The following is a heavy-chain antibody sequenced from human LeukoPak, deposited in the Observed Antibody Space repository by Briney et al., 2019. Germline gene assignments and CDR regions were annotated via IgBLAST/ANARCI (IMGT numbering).Heavy chain of an antibody. J-gene: IGHJ4*02. CDR2: ISYDGSNK. Sequence: QAGGSLRLSCAASGFTFSSYAMHWVRQAPGKGLEWVAVISYDGSNKYYADSVKGRFTISRDNSKNTLYLQMNSLRAEDTAVYYCARDHNDFWSGYTRGLGVSDFNFDYWGQGTLVTVSS. D-gene: IGHD3-3*01. CDR3: ARDHNDFWSGYTRGLGVSDFNFDY. CDR1: GFTFSSYA. V-gene: IGHV3-30-3*01.